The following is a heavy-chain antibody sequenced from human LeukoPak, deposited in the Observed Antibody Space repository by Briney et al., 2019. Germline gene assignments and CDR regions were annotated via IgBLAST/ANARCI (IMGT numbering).Heavy chain of an antibody. CDR3: ARGGSNSWIQLWLQV. Sequence: ASVKVSCKASGYTFTAYYMHWVRQAPGQGPEWMGWVNTNTGNPTYAQGFTGRFVFSLDTSVSTAYLQISSLKAGDTAVYYCARGGSNSWIQLWLQVWGQGTLVTVSS. CDR2: VNTNTGNP. V-gene: IGHV7-4-1*02. D-gene: IGHD5-18*01. J-gene: IGHJ4*02. CDR1: GYTFTAYY.